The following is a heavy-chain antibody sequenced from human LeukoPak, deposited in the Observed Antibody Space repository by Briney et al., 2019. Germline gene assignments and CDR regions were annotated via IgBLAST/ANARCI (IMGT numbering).Heavy chain of an antibody. V-gene: IGHV1-2*02. Sequence: PTASVKVSCKASGYTFTSYGISWVRQAPGQGLEWMGWINPNSGGTNYAQKFQGRVTMTRDTSISTAYMELSRLRSDDTAVYYCATLHDFWSGYLPGRNTVPFDYWGQGTLVTVSS. CDR1: GYTFTSYG. CDR2: INPNSGGT. CDR3: ATLHDFWSGYLPGRNTVPFDY. D-gene: IGHD3-3*01. J-gene: IGHJ4*02.